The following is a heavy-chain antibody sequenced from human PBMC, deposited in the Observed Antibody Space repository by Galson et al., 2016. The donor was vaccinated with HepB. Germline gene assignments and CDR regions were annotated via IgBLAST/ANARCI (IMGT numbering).Heavy chain of an antibody. Sequence: LRLSCAASGFTFSDYYMTWIRQAPGKGLEWVSYISSTSRYTNYADSLKSRFTISRDNAKNSLYLQMHSLRAEDTAVYYCARVQQLDYYYYYMDVWGKGTTVTVSS. CDR1: GFTFSDYY. D-gene: IGHD6-13*01. V-gene: IGHV3-11*06. CDR2: ISSTSRYT. CDR3: ARVQQLDYYYYYMDV. J-gene: IGHJ6*03.